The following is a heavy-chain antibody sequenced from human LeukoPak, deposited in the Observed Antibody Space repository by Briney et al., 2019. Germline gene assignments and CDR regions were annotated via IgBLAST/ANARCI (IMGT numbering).Heavy chain of an antibody. CDR2: INPNSGGT. Sequence: ASVKVSCKASGYTFTSYGISWVRQAPGQGLEWMGWINPNSGGTNYAQKFQGRVTMTRDTSISTAYMELSRLRSDDTAVYYCAREPILYYFDYWGQGTLVTVSS. J-gene: IGHJ4*02. V-gene: IGHV1-2*02. CDR1: GYTFTSYG. D-gene: IGHD2-8*02. CDR3: AREPILYYFDY.